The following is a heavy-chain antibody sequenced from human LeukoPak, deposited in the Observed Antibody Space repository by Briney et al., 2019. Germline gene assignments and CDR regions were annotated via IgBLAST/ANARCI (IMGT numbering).Heavy chain of an antibody. D-gene: IGHD3-9*01. V-gene: IGHV4-39*01. J-gene: IGHJ5*02. Sequence: PSETLSLTCAVSGGSIITSSYNWGWIRQPPGKGVEWVGTIYHSGTTYYNPSLKSRVTISVDTSKNQFFLKLSSVTAADTAVYYCARLPTGYPNWFDPWGQGSLVTVSS. CDR3: ARLPTGYPNWFDP. CDR2: IYHSGTT. CDR1: GGSIITSSYN.